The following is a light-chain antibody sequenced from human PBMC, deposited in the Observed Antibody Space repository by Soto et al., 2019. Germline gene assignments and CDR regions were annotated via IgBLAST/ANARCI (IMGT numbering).Light chain of an antibody. CDR3: QQRSNWPLT. V-gene: IGKV3D-11*01. CDR2: EAS. J-gene: IGKJ5*01. Sequence: EIVLTQSPATLSLSPGERATLSCRASQGVSSYLAWYQQKPGQAPRLLIYEASNRATGIPARFSGSGPGTDFTLTISSLEPEDFAVYYCQQRSNWPLTFGQGTRLEIK. CDR1: QGVSSY.